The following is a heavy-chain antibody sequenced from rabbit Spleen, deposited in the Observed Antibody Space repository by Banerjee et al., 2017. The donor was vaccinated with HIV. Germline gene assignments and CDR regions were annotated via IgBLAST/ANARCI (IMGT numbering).Heavy chain of an antibody. CDR2: IDGSGGGT. CDR1: GFSVSHSYWTYW. D-gene: IGHD1-1*01. Sequence: QEQLVESGGGLVQPEGSLTLTCTASGFSVSHSYWTYWICWVRLAPGKGLEWIACIDGSGGGTCKASWAKGRFTISKTSSTTVTLQVTRLTAADTATYFCARDTSSSFSTYGMDLWGPGTLVTVS. V-gene: IGHV1S45*01. CDR3: ARDTSSSFSTYGMDL. J-gene: IGHJ6*01.